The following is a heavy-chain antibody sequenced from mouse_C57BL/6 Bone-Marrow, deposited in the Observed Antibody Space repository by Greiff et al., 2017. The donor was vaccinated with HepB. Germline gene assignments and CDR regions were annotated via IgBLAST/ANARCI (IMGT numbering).Heavy chain of an antibody. Sequence: VQLQQPGAELVKPGASVKLSCKASGYTFTSYWMHWVKQRPGQGLEWIGMIHPNSGSTNYNEKFKSKATLTVDKSSSTAYMQLSSLTSEDSAVYYCARGKGSRIRRYFDVWGTGTTVTVSS. J-gene: IGHJ1*03. V-gene: IGHV1-64*01. D-gene: IGHD2-4*01. CDR1: GYTFTSYW. CDR3: ARGKGSRIRRYFDV. CDR2: IHPNSGST.